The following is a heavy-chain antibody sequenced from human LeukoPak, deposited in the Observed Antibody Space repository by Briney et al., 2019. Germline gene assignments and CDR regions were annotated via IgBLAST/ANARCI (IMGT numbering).Heavy chain of an antibody. V-gene: IGHV1-3*01. CDR2: INAGNGDT. J-gene: IGHJ4*02. Sequence: GGSLRLSCAASGFTFTTYAIHWVRQAPGQRLEWMGWINAGNGDTKYSQNFQGRVTIARDTSASTAYMDLSSLRSEDTAVYYCARGEVNIAMVQDFFDFWGQGTLVTVSS. CDR1: GFTFTTYA. CDR3: ARGEVNIAMVQDFFDF. D-gene: IGHD5-18*01.